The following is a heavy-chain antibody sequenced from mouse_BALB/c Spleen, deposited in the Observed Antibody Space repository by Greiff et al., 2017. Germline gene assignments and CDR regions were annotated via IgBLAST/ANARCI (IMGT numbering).Heavy chain of an antibody. CDR1: RFSLTSYG. Sequence: QVQLKESGPGLVAPSQSLSITCTVSRFSLTSYGVHWVRQPPGKGLEWLGVIWAGGSTNYNSALMSRLSISKDNSKSQVFLKMNSLQTDDTAMYYCARVGYDEGYAMDYWGQGTSVTVSS. CDR3: ARVGYDEGYAMDY. V-gene: IGHV2-9*02. D-gene: IGHD2-2*01. CDR2: IWAGGST. J-gene: IGHJ4*01.